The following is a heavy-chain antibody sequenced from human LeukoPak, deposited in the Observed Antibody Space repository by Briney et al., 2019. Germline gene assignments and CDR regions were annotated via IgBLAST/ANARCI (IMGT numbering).Heavy chain of an antibody. CDR3: ARMGEGYNYGYYHYGMDV. CDR1: GGSISDHY. Sequence: SETLSLTCSVSGGSISDHYFSWIRQPPGKGLEWIAYMYYSGSTNYNPSLKSRVTMSVDTSKNQFSLRLASVTAADTAVYYCARMGEGYNYGYYHYGMDVWGQGTTVTVSS. CDR2: MYYSGST. D-gene: IGHD5-24*01. V-gene: IGHV4-59*08. J-gene: IGHJ6*02.